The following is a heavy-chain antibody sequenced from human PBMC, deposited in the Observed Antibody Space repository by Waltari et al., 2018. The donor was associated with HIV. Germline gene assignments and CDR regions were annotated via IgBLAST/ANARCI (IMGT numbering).Heavy chain of an antibody. V-gene: IGHV3-33*01. CDR1: GFTFRSYG. CDR3: ARAEDFDY. CDR2: IWYDGSNK. Sequence: QVQLVESGGGVVQPGRSLRLSCAASGFTFRSYGMPWVRQAPGKGLGWVAVIWYDGSNKYYADSVKGRFTISRDNSKNTLYLQMNSLRAEDTAVYYCARAEDFDYWGQGTLVTVSS. J-gene: IGHJ4*02.